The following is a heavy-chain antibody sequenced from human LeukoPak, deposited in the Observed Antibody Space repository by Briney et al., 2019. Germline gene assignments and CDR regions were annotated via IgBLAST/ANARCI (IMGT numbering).Heavy chain of an antibody. J-gene: IGHJ4*02. V-gene: IGHV4-39*07. Sequence: SETLSLTCTVSGGSISSSSYYWGWIRQPPGKGLEWIGSIYYSGSTYYNPSPKSRVTISVDTSKNQFSLKLSSVTAADTAVYYCARLRIRYSGWLNGASRYYFDYWGQGTLVTVSS. D-gene: IGHD5-12*01. CDR1: GGSISSSSYY. CDR3: ARLRIRYSGWLNGASRYYFDY. CDR2: IYYSGST.